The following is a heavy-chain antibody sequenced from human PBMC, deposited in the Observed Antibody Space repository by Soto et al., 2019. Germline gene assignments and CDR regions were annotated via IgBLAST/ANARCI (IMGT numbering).Heavy chain of an antibody. Sequence: PSETLSLTCAVSGGSISSGGYSWSWIRQPPGKGLEWIGYIYHSGSTYYNPSLKSRVTISVDRSKNQFSLKLSSVTAADTAVYYCARVVTIFGVVNSMDVWGQGTTVTVS. D-gene: IGHD3-3*01. V-gene: IGHV4-30-2*01. J-gene: IGHJ6*02. CDR3: ARVVTIFGVVNSMDV. CDR1: GGSISSGGYS. CDR2: IYHSGST.